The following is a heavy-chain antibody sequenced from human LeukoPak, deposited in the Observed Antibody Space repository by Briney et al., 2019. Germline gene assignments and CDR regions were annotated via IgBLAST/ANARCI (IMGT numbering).Heavy chain of an antibody. Sequence: GGSLRLSCAAAGFSFSSYAMSWVRQAPGKGLEWVSVISGSGGSTNYADSVKGRFTISRDNSKNTLYLQMNSLRAEDTAVYYCATGIRFPVPQNYFVSWGQGTLVTVSS. CDR3: ATGIRFPVPQNYFVS. CDR1: GFSFSSYA. D-gene: IGHD3-3*02. J-gene: IGHJ4*02. V-gene: IGHV3-23*01. CDR2: ISGSGGST.